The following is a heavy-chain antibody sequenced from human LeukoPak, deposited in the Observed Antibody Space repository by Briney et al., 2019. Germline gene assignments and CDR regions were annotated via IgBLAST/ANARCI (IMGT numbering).Heavy chain of an antibody. J-gene: IGHJ4*02. CDR2: IYYSGST. Sequence: SQTLSLTCTVSGGSISSYYWSWIRQPPGKGLEWIGYIYYSGSTNYNPSLKSRVTISVDTSKNQFSLKLSSVTAADTAVYYCARHSLDSGSFLLFDYWGQGTLVTVSS. V-gene: IGHV4-59*08. CDR3: ARHSLDSGSFLLFDY. CDR1: GGSISSYY. D-gene: IGHD1-26*01.